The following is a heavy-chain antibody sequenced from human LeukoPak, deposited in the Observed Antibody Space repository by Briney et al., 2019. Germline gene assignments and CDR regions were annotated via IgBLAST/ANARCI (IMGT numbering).Heavy chain of an antibody. Sequence: GGSLRLSCAASGFTFSSYSINWVRQAPGKGLVWVSRINSDGSSTSYADSVKGRFTISRDNAKNTLYLQMNSLRAEDTAVYYCARGYSSGWYYFDYWGQGTLVTVSS. CDR1: GFTFSSYS. V-gene: IGHV3-74*01. CDR3: ARGYSSGWYYFDY. J-gene: IGHJ4*02. D-gene: IGHD6-19*01. CDR2: INSDGSST.